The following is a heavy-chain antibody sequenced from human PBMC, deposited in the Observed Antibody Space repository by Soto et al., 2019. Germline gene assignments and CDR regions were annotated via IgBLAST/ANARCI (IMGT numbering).Heavy chain of an antibody. D-gene: IGHD2-15*01. CDR3: AAATFYCSGGSCYFLPAFDI. Sequence: ASVKVSCKASGFTFTSSAVQWVRQARGQRLEWIGWIVVGSGNTNYAQKFQERVTITRDMSTSTAYMELSSLRSEDTAVYYCAAATFYCSGGSCYFLPAFDIWGQGTMVTVSS. CDR2: IVVGSGNT. J-gene: IGHJ3*02. CDR1: GFTFTSSA. V-gene: IGHV1-58*01.